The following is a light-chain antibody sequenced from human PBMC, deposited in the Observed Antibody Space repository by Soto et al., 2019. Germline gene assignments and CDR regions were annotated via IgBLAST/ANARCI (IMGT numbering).Light chain of an antibody. CDR2: AAS. V-gene: IGKV1-39*01. CDR1: QTISNY. CDR3: QHSYTTPWT. Sequence: DIQMTQSPSSLSVSVGAGVTITCRASQTISNYLNWYQQKPGRAPKLLIHAASTLQSGVPSRFSGSGSGTDFTLTITSLQPEDFATYSCQHSYTTPWTFGLGTKVDIK. J-gene: IGKJ1*01.